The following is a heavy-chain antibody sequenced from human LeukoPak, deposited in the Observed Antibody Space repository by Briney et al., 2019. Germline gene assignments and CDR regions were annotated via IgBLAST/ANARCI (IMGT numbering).Heavy chain of an antibody. J-gene: IGHJ4*02. V-gene: IGHV3-21*01. Sequence: GGSLRLSCAASGFPFSSYSMNWVRQAPGKGLEWVSSISSSSSYIYYADSVKGRFTITRDNAKNSLYLQMNSLRAEDTAVYYCARVLGTTVPTGWGQGTLVTVSS. CDR2: ISSSSSYI. CDR1: GFPFSSYS. CDR3: ARVLGTTVPTG. D-gene: IGHD1-7*01.